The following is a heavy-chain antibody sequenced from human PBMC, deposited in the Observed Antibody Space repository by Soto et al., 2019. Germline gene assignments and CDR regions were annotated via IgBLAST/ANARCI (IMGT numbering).Heavy chain of an antibody. CDR2: FDPEDGET. J-gene: IGHJ6*03. CDR1: GYTLTELS. D-gene: IGHD2-21*01. CDR3: ARHIPLPHLDNYYYMDV. Sequence: ASVKVSCKVSGYTLTELSMHWVRQAPGKGLEWMGGFDPEDGETIYAQKFQGRVTMTEDTSTDTAYMELSSLRSEDTAVYYCARHIPLPHLDNYYYMDVWGKGTTVTVSS. V-gene: IGHV1-24*01.